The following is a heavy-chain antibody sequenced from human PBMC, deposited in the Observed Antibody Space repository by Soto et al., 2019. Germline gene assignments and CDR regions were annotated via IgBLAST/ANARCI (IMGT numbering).Heavy chain of an antibody. CDR3: ARDRVLRFLEWLPGSNWFDP. CDR2: ISSSSSYI. Sequence: LXLSCAASGFTFSIYSMNWVRQAPGKGLEWVSSISSSSSYIYYADSVKGRFTISRDNAKNSLYLQMNSLRAEDTAVYYCARDRVLRFLEWLPGSNWFDPWGQGTLVTVSS. V-gene: IGHV3-21*01. D-gene: IGHD3-3*01. CDR1: GFTFSIYS. J-gene: IGHJ5*02.